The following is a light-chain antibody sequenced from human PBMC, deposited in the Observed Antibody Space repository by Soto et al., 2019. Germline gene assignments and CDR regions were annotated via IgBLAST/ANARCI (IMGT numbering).Light chain of an antibody. Sequence: QSALTQPASVSGSPGQSITISCTGTSSDIAIYNFVSWYQQHPGKAPRLMIFQVTNRPSGVSTRFSGSKSGNTASLTISGLQDEDEAYYYCSSYTDSTDYVFGTGTKLTVL. CDR2: QVT. V-gene: IGLV2-14*01. CDR1: SSDIAIYNF. CDR3: SSYTDSTDYV. J-gene: IGLJ1*01.